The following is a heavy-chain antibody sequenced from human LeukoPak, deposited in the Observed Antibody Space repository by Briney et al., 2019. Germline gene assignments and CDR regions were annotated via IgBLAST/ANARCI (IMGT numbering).Heavy chain of an antibody. D-gene: IGHD6-25*01. CDR1: GGSISSYY. CDR2: IYYSGST. V-gene: IGHV4-59*01. Sequence: PSETLSLTCTVSGGSISSYYWSWIRQPPGKGLEWIGYIYYSGSTNYNPSLKSRVTISVDTSKNQFSLKLSSVTAADTAVYYCARAPRPPIDAFDIWGQGTMVTVSS. CDR3: ARAPRPPIDAFDI. J-gene: IGHJ3*02.